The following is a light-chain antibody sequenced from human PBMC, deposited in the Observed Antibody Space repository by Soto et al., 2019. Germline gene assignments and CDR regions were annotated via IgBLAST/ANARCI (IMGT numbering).Light chain of an antibody. CDR1: QSVSSSY. V-gene: IGKV3-20*01. Sequence: EIVLTQSPGTLSLSPGERATLSCRASQSVSSSYLAWYQQKPGQAPRLLIYGASSRATGIPDRFSGSGSETHFPLTISRLEPEDFAVYYCQQYGSSSWTFGQGTKVEIK. J-gene: IGKJ1*01. CDR3: QQYGSSSWT. CDR2: GAS.